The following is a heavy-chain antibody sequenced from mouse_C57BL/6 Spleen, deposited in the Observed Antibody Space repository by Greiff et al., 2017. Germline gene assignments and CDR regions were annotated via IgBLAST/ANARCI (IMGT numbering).Heavy chain of an antibody. CDR1: GYTFTDYN. V-gene: IGHV1-22*01. Sequence: EVQLQESGPELVKPGASVKMSCKASGYTFTDYNMHWVKQSHGKSLEWIGYINPNNGGTSYNQKFKGKATLTVNKSSSTAYMELRSLTSEDSAVYYCASLITTVDSFDYWGQGTTLTVSS. D-gene: IGHD1-1*01. CDR3: ASLITTVDSFDY. CDR2: INPNNGGT. J-gene: IGHJ2*01.